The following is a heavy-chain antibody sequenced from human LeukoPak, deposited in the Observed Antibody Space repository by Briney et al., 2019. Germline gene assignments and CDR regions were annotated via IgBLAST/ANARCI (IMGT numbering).Heavy chain of an antibody. CDR2: ISSSSSYI. V-gene: IGHV3-21*01. D-gene: IGHD3-3*01. Sequence: GGSLRLSCAASGFTFSGCAMSWVRQAPGKGLEWVSSISSSSSYIYYADSVKGRFTISRDNAKDSLYLQMNSLRAEDTAVYYCARDPQYYDFWSGYYPNWFDPWGRGTLVTVSS. J-gene: IGHJ5*02. CDR1: GFTFSGCA. CDR3: ARDPQYYDFWSGYYPNWFDP.